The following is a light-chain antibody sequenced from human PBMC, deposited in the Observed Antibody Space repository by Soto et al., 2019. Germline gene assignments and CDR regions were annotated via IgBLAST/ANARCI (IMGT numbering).Light chain of an antibody. CDR3: GTWDSSLSAV. J-gene: IGLJ3*02. CDR1: SSNIGSNY. V-gene: IGLV1-51*01. Sequence: QSVLTQPPSVSAAPGQKVTISCSGSSSNIGSNYVCWYQQLPGTAPKLLIYDNYKRPSGIPDRFSGSKSGTSATLGITGLQTGDEANYYCGTWDSSLSAVFGGGTQLTVL. CDR2: DNY.